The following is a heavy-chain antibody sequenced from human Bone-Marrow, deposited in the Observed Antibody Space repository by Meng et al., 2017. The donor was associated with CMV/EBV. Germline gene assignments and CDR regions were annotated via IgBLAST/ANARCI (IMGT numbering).Heavy chain of an antibody. CDR3: ARDPATGPRGAHFDY. J-gene: IGHJ4*02. CDR1: GGSISRYY. D-gene: IGHD3-16*01. V-gene: IGHV4-59*01. CDR2: MNSGGSA. Sequence: SETLSLTCNVSGGSISRYYWSWIRQPPGKGLEWVGFMNSGGSANYNDSLRSRVTISVDMSRNQFSLRLGSVTAADTAVYYCARDPATGPRGAHFDYWGQGTLVTVSS.